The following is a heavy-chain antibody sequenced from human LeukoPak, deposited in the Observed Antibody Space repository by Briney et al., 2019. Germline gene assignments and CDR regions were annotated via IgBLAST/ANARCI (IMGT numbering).Heavy chain of an antibody. CDR3: ARDLSWRSRVYDL. CDR2: ISGRGSAE. D-gene: IGHD2/OR15-2a*01. V-gene: IGHV3-11*04. CDR1: GFTLSDSY. J-gene: IGHJ4*02. Sequence: GGSLRLSCIASGFTLSDSYMTWVRQAPGKGLEWVSTISGRGSAEEYADSVKGRFTISRDNVKSSMSLEMNTLRAEDTAVYYCARDLSWRSRVYDLWGQGTLVTVSS.